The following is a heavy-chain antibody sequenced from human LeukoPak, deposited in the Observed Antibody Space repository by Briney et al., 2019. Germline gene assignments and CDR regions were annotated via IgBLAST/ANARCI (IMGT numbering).Heavy chain of an antibody. CDR2: INPNSGGT. CDR3: ARGDIAVAGTLD. D-gene: IGHD6-19*01. J-gene: IGHJ4*02. V-gene: IGHV1-2*02. CDR1: GYIFTDYY. Sequence: ASVKVSCKASGYIFTDYYMHWVRQAPGQGLEWMGWINPNSGGTNYAQKFQGRVTMTRDTSISTAYMELSRLRSDDTAVYYCARGDIAVAGTLDWGQGTLVTVSS.